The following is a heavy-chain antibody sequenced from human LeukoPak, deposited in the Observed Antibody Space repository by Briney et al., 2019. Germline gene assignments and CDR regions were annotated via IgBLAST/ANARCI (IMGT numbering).Heavy chain of an antibody. CDR2: IYYSGST. CDR1: GGSISSGGYS. CDR3: ARDQYYYDSSGYPRGIGWFDP. J-gene: IGHJ5*02. V-gene: IGHV4-30-4*07. D-gene: IGHD3-22*01. Sequence: SETLSLTCAVSGGSISSGGYSWSWIRQPPGKGLEWIGYIYYSGSTYYNPSLKSRLTISVDTSKNQFSLKLSSVTAADTAVYYCARDQYYYDSSGYPRGIGWFDPWGQGTLVTVSS.